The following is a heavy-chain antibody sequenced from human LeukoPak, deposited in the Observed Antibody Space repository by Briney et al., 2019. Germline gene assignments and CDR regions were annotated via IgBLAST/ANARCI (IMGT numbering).Heavy chain of an antibody. J-gene: IGHJ4*02. Sequence: LSLTCTVSGGSISSGGYYWSWIRQAPGKGLEWLSYISGSGDYTNYADSVKGRFTISRDNAKKSLYLQMNSLRAEDTAVYYCVGFYYSAFFDYWGQGTLVTVSS. V-gene: IGHV3-11*03. D-gene: IGHD4/OR15-4a*01. CDR3: VGFYYSAFFDY. CDR2: ISGSGDYT. CDR1: GGSISSGGYY.